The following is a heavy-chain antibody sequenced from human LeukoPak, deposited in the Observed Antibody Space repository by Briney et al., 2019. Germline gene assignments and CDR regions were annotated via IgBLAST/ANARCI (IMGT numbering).Heavy chain of an antibody. J-gene: IGHJ4*02. V-gene: IGHV3-21*01. CDR2: IGSSSSYI. Sequence: GGSLRLSCAASGFTFSSYSMNWVRQAPGKGLEWVSSIGSSSSYIYYADSVKGRFTISRDNAKNSLYLQMNSLRAEDTAVYYCAREVYYYDSSGYYLFLPFDYWGQGTLVTVSS. CDR3: AREVYYYDSSGYYLFLPFDY. CDR1: GFTFSSYS. D-gene: IGHD3-22*01.